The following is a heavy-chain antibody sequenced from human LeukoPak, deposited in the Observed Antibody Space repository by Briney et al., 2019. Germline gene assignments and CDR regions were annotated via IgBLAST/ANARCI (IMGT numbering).Heavy chain of an antibody. CDR1: GFTFSSYG. CDR3: AKEVEEA. J-gene: IGHJ5*02. CDR2: ISYDGSNK. D-gene: IGHD5-24*01. Sequence: GGSLRLSCAASGFTFSSYGMHWVRQAPGKGLEWVAVISYDGSNKYYADSVKGRFTISRDNSKNTLYLQMNSLRAEDTAVCYCAKEVEEAWGQGTLVTVSS. V-gene: IGHV3-30*18.